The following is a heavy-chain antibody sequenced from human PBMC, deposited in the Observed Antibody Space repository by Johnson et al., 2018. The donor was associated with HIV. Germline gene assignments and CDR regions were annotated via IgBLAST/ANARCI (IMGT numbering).Heavy chain of an antibody. J-gene: IGHJ3*01. CDR3: TTDLPYCSGHDCYNAYDL. V-gene: IGHV3-30*02. CDR1: GFTFSDYY. CDR2: IQYDGNNK. D-gene: IGHD2-15*01. Sequence: HVQLVESGGGLVKPGGSLRLSCVASGFTFSDYYMTRIRQAPGKGLEWVAFIQYDGNNKYYADSVKGRFTISRDNSKNTLYLQMNSLKTEDTGVYYCTTDLPYCSGHDCYNAYDLWGQGTMVIVSS.